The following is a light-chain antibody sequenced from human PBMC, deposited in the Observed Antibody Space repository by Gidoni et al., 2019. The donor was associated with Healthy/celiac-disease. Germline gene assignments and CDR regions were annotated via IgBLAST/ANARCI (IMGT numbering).Light chain of an antibody. J-gene: IGKJ2*01. Sequence: EIVMTQSPATLSVSPGERATLSCRASQSVSSYLAWYQQKPGQAPRLLIYRASTRATGIPARFSGSGSGTEFTLTISSLQSEDFAVYYCQQYNNWPRMYTFGQGTKLEIK. CDR1: QSVSSY. CDR2: RAS. V-gene: IGKV3-15*01. CDR3: QQYNNWPRMYT.